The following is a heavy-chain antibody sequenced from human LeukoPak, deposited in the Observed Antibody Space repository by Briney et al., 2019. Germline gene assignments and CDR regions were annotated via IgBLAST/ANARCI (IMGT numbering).Heavy chain of an antibody. CDR3: ARSPPSVQQQLAWFDT. D-gene: IGHD6-13*01. CDR1: GGSLSSYY. J-gene: IGHJ5*02. CDR2: IYTSGST. V-gene: IGHV4-4*07. Sequence: SETLSLTCTVSGGSLSSYYWSWIRQPAGKGLEWIGRIYTSGSTNYNPSLKSRVTMSVDTSKNQFSLKLSSFPATDTAVYYCARSPPSVQQQLAWFDTWGQGALVTVSS.